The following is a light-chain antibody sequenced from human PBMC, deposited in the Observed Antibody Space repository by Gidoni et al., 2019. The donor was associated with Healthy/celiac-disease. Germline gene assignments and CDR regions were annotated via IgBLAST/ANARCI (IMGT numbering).Light chain of an antibody. CDR1: KLEDKY. V-gene: IGLV3-1*01. J-gene: IGLJ1*01. CDR3: QAWDSSTAV. CDR2: QDT. Sequence: SYELTQAPSVSVSPGQTATITCSGDKLEDKYVCWYQVKPGQSPVLVIYQDTKRPSGIPERFSAPNSGNTATLTVSGTQAMDEADYFCQAWDSSTAVFGTGTKVTVL.